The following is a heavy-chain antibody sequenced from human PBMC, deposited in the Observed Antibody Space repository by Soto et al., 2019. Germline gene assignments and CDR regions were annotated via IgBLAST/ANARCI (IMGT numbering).Heavy chain of an antibody. V-gene: IGHV3-21*01. CDR1: GFTVSSNY. CDR3: AREGKYSSSSANNKWFDP. D-gene: IGHD6-13*01. CDR2: ISSSSSSI. Sequence: GGSLRLSCAASGFTVSSNYMSWVRQAPGKGLEWSSISSSSSSIYYADSVKGRFTISRDNAKNSLYLQMNSLRAEDTAVYYCAREGKYSSSSANNKWFDPWGQGTLVTVSS. J-gene: IGHJ5*02.